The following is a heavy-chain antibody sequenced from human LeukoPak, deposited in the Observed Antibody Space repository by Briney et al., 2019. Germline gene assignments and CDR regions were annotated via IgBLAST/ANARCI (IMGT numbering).Heavy chain of an antibody. D-gene: IGHD6-19*01. CDR3: TREGGWYYFDY. J-gene: IGHJ4*02. V-gene: IGHV3-49*04. CDR2: IRSKTYGGTT. CDR1: GFTFGDYP. Sequence: GGSLRLSCTASGFTFGDYPMSWVRQAPGKGLEWVGFIRSKTYGGTTEYAASVKGRFTISRDDSISIAYLHMDSLKTEDTALYYCTREGGWYYFDYWGQGTLVTVSS.